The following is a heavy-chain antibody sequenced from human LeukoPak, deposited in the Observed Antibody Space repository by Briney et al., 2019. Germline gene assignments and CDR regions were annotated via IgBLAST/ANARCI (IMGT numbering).Heavy chain of an antibody. D-gene: IGHD3-10*01. V-gene: IGHV3-30-3*01. CDR2: ISYDGSNK. CDR1: GFTFSSYA. J-gene: IGHJ4*02. Sequence: QAGGSLRLSCAASGFTFSSYAMHWVRQAPGKGLEWVAVISYDGSNKYYADSVKGRFTISRDNSKNTLYLQMNSLRAEDTAVYYRARNYGPDCWGQGTLVTVSS. CDR3: ARNYGPDC.